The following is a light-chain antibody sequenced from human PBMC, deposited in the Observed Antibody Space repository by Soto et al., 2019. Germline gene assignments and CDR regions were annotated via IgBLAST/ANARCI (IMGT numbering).Light chain of an antibody. CDR2: DVS. J-gene: IGLJ1*01. Sequence: QSVLNQPASVSGSPGQSITISCTGTRSDVGGYNYVSWYQQHPGKAPKFMIYDVSNRPSGVSNRFSGSKSGNTASLTISGLQAEDEADYYCSSYTTSNTRQIVFGTGTKVTVL. CDR3: SSYTTSNTRQIV. V-gene: IGLV2-14*01. CDR1: RSDVGGYNY.